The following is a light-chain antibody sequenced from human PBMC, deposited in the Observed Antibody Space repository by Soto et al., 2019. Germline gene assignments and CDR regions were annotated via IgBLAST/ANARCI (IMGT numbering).Light chain of an antibody. CDR1: SSDVGGYNY. CDR2: DVS. V-gene: IGLV2-14*01. CDR3: SSYTRSSTLLYV. J-gene: IGLJ1*01. Sequence: QSVLTQPASVSGSPGQSITISCTGTSSDVGGYNYVSWYQQHPGKAPKLMIYDVSNRPSGVSNRFSGSKSGNTASLTISGHQAEDEADYSCSSYTRSSTLLYVFGTGTKLTVL.